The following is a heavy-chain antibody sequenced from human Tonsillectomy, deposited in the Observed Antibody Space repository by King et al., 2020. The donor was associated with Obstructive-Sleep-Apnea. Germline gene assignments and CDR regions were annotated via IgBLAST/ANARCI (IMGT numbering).Heavy chain of an antibody. J-gene: IGHJ6*02. D-gene: IGHD6-13*01. CDR3: AKEMIAAAATGGMDV. CDR2: ISYDGSNK. Sequence: VQLVESGGGVVQPGRSLRLSCAASGFTFSSYGMHWVRQAPGKGLEWVAVISYDGSNKYYADSVKGRFTISRDNSKNTLYLQMNSLRLEDTAVYYCAKEMIAAAATGGMDVWGQGTTVTVSS. CDR1: GFTFSSYG. V-gene: IGHV3-30*18.